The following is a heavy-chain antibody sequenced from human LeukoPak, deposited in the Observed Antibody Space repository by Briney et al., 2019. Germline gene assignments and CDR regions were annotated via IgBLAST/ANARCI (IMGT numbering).Heavy chain of an antibody. V-gene: IGHV3-66*01. Sequence: GGSLRLSCAASGFTVSSNYMSWVRQAPGKGLEWVSVIYSGGSTYYADSVKGRFTISRDNSKNTLYLQMNGLRAEDTAVYYCARGYYGSGSHPPIAFDIWGQGTMVTVSS. CDR1: GFTVSSNY. J-gene: IGHJ3*02. CDR2: IYSGGST. CDR3: ARGYYGSGSHPPIAFDI. D-gene: IGHD3-10*01.